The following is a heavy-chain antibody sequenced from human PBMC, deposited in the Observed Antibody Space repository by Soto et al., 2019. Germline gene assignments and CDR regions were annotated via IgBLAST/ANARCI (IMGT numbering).Heavy chain of an antibody. J-gene: IGHJ3*02. CDR1: GFNFSSYA. CDR2: ISGSGGST. D-gene: IGHD6-19*01. CDR3: ARHGPKEQWLPGAYAFDI. V-gene: IGHV3-23*01. Sequence: PGGSLRLSCAASGFNFSSYAMSCVRQDPGKGLEWVSAISGSGGSTYYADSVKGQVTISADKSISTAYLQWSSLKASDTAMYYCARHGPKEQWLPGAYAFDIWGQGTMVTVSS.